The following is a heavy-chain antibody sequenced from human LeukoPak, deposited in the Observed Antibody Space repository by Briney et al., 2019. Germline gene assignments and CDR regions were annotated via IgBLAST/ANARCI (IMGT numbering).Heavy chain of an antibody. D-gene: IGHD6-13*01. V-gene: IGHV1-8*01. CDR1: GYTFTSYD. J-gene: IGHJ3*02. CDR2: MNPNGGNT. CDR3: ARRRLGSRDAFDI. Sequence: ASVTVSFKASGYTFTSYDINWVRQATGQGLEWMGWMNPNGGNTGYAQKFQGRVTMTRNTSISTAYMELSSLRSEDTAVYYCARRRLGSRDAFDIWGQGTMVTVSS.